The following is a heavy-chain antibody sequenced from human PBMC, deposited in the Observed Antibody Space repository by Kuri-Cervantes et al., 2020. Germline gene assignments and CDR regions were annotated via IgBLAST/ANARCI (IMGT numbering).Heavy chain of an antibody. CDR1: GGSFSGYY. D-gene: IGHD4-17*01. Sequence: GSLRLSCAVYGGSFSGYYWSWIRQPPGKGLEWLGEINHSGSTNYNPSLKSRVTISVDTSKNQFSLKLSSVTAADTAVYYCARLRGRIPQGFDPWGQGTLVTVSS. J-gene: IGHJ5*02. V-gene: IGHV4-34*01. CDR2: INHSGST. CDR3: ARLRGRIPQGFDP.